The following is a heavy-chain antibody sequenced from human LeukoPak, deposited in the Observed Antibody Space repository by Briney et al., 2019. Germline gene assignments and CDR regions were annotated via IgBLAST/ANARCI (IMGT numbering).Heavy chain of an antibody. J-gene: IGHJ6*02. CDR3: TRTYGDYDYYYGLDV. Sequence: PGGSLRLFCAASGFTVSNNYMAWVRQAPGKGLEWVSVINSGGSTDYADSVKGRFTISRDNSKNTLFLQMNSLRAEDTALYYCTRTYGDYDYYYGLDVWGQGTTVTVSS. CDR1: GFTVSNNY. V-gene: IGHV3-66*01. CDR2: INSGGST. D-gene: IGHD4-17*01.